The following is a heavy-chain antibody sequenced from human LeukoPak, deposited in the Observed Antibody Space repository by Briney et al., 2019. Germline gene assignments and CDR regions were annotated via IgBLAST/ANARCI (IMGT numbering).Heavy chain of an antibody. Sequence: PGRSLRLSCTASGFTFGDYAMSWFRQAAGKGLEWEGFIRSKAYGGTTEYAASVNGRFTISRDDSKSIAYLQMNSLKTEDTAVYYCTRDTLSDNDYYDSSGYSLDYWGQGTLVTVSS. J-gene: IGHJ4*02. CDR3: TRDTLSDNDYYDSSGYSLDY. CDR1: GFTFGDYA. V-gene: IGHV3-49*03. CDR2: IRSKAYGGTT. D-gene: IGHD3-22*01.